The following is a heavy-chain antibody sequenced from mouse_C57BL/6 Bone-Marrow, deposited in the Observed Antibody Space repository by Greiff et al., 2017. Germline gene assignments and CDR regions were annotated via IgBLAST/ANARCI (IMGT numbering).Heavy chain of an antibody. J-gene: IGHJ2*01. CDR3: ARNYGSLYYFDY. CDR2: INPSNGGT. CDR1: GYTFTSYW. Sequence: QVHVKQPGTELVKPGASVKLSCKASGYTFTSYWMHWVKQRPGQGLEWIGNINPSNGGTNYNEKFKSKATLTVDKSSSTAYMQLSSLTSEDSAVXYCARNYGSLYYFDYWGQGTTLTVSS. V-gene: IGHV1-53*01. D-gene: IGHD1-1*01.